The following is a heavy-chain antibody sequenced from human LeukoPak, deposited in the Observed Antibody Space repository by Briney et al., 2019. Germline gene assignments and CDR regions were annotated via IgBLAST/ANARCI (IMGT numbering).Heavy chain of an antibody. Sequence: PGGSLRLSCAASGFTFNNCAMSWVRQAPGKGLEWVSAISGSGGYTFYADSVKGHFTISRDNSKNTLYLQMNSLRAEDTAVYYCAKAQYCSGGSCYYDYWGQGTLVTVSS. CDR3: AKAQYCSGGSCYYDY. CDR1: GFTFNNCA. CDR2: ISGSGGYT. J-gene: IGHJ4*02. D-gene: IGHD2-15*01. V-gene: IGHV3-23*01.